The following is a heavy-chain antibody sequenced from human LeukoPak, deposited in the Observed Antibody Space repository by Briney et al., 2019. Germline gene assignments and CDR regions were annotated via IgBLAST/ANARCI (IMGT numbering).Heavy chain of an antibody. V-gene: IGHV3-23*01. D-gene: IGHD3-22*01. CDR3: VGWLGY. CDR2: ITDSSTST. Sequence: GGSLRLSCAASGFTFSSYAMSWVRQAPGKGLEWVSAITDSSTSTYYADSVKGRFTISRHNSKNTLYLQMNSLRAEDTAVYYCVGWLGYWGQGTLVTVSS. CDR1: GFTFSSYA. J-gene: IGHJ4*02.